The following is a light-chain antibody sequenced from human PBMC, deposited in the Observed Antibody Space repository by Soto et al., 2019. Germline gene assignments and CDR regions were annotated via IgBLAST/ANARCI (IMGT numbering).Light chain of an antibody. V-gene: IGKV3-11*01. CDR2: DAS. Sequence: EIVMTQFPATLSVSPGERATLSCRANQSVSSYLAWYQQKPGQAPRLLIYDASNRATGIPARFSGSGSGTDFTLTISSLEPEDYAVYYCQQRINWPVTFGPGTKVDIK. J-gene: IGKJ3*01. CDR1: QSVSSY. CDR3: QQRINWPVT.